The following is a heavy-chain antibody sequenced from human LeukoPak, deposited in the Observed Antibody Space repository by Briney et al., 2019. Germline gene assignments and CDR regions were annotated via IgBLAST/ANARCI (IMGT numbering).Heavy chain of an antibody. CDR1: GFTFSNYA. Sequence: PGGSLRLSCVGAGFTFSNYAMTWVRQAPGKGLGWVSGISGSGDRTYYADSVKGRFTISRDNSKNTLYLQMNSLTDDDSAVYYCAEDRIPVAGRQDIWDYWGQGTLVTVSS. CDR2: ISGSGDRT. CDR3: AEDRIPVAGRQDIWDY. J-gene: IGHJ4*02. V-gene: IGHV3-23*01. D-gene: IGHD6-19*01.